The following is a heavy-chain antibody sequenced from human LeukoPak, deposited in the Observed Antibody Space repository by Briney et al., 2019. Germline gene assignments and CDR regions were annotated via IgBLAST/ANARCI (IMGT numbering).Heavy chain of an antibody. CDR3: ARSITMVPGVDNWFDP. D-gene: IGHD3-10*01. Sequence: SETLSLTCTVSGGSISSSSYYWGWIRQPPGKGLEWIGSIYYSGSTYYNPSLKSRVTISVDTSKNQFSLKLSSVTAADTAVYYCARSITMVPGVDNWFDPWGQGTLVTVSS. V-gene: IGHV4-39*01. J-gene: IGHJ5*02. CDR2: IYYSGST. CDR1: GGSISSSSYY.